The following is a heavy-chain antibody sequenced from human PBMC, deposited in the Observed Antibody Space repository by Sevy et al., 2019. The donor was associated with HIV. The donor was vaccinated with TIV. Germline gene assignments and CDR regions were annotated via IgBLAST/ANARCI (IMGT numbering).Heavy chain of an antibody. J-gene: IGHJ4*02. D-gene: IGHD4-4*01. CDR3: ATQYSYDY. CDR1: GHTFSDYY. Sequence: ASVKVSCKDSGHTFSDYYIQWVRQAPGQGLEWMGWINSNSGAISYAQTFRYRVTMTSDTSISTAYMELSRLRSDDTAVYYCATQYSYDYWGQGTLVIVSS. CDR2: INSNSGAI. V-gene: IGHV1-2*02.